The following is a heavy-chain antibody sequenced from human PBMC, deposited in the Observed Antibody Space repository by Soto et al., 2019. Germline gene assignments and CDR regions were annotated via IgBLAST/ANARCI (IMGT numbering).Heavy chain of an antibody. CDR2: IYYSGST. Sequence: SETLSLTCTVSGGSISSGDYYWSWIRQPPGKGLEWIGYIYYSGSTYYNPSLKSRVTISVDTSKNQFSLKLSSVTAADTAVYYCAREGILPPGSPLWGQGTLVTVS. D-gene: IGHD2-15*01. V-gene: IGHV4-30-4*01. CDR1: GGSISSGDYY. J-gene: IGHJ4*02. CDR3: AREGILPPGSPL.